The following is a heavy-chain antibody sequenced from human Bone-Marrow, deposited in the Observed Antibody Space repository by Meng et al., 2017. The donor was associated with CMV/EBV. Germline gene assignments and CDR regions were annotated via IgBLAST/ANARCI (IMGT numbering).Heavy chain of an antibody. D-gene: IGHD3-22*01. CDR3: ARLDIYDSSGYNED. V-gene: IGHV1-2*02. J-gene: IGHJ4*02. Sequence: ASVKVSCKASGYTFTAYHMHWVRQAPGQGLEWMGWINPNSGGTNYAQKFQGRVTMTRDTSISTAYMELSRLRSDDTAVYYCARLDIYDSSGYNEDWGQGTLVTVSS. CDR1: GYTFTAYH. CDR2: INPNSGGT.